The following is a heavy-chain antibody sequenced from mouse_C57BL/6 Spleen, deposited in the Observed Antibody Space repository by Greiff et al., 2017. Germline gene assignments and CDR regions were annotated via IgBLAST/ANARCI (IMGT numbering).Heavy chain of an antibody. J-gene: IGHJ2*01. CDR2: IYPGDGDT. Sequence: QVQLQQSGAELVKPGASVKISCTASGYAFSSYWMNWVKQRPGKGLEWIGQIYPGDGDTNYNGKFKGKATLTADKSSSTAYMQLSSLTSEDSAVYFCARRGDGDYFDYWGQGTTLTVSS. V-gene: IGHV1-80*01. CDR1: GYAFSSYW. CDR3: ARRGDGDYFDY. D-gene: IGHD3-3*01.